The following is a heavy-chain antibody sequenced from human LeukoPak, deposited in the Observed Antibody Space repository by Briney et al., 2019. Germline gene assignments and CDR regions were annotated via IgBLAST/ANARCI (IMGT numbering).Heavy chain of an antibody. CDR2: INPSSGGT. CDR1: GYTFTGYY. Sequence: ASVKVSCKASGYTFTGYYMHWVRQAPGQGLEWMGRINPSSGGTNYAQKFQGRVTMTRDTSISTAYMELSRLRSDDTAVYYCARKPCGGDCYYYFDYWGQGTLVTVSS. CDR3: ARKPCGGDCYYYFDY. J-gene: IGHJ4*02. V-gene: IGHV1-2*06. D-gene: IGHD2-21*02.